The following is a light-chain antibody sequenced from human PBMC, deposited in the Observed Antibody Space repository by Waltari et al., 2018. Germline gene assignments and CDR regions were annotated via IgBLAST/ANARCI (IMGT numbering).Light chain of an antibody. Sequence: IVMTQSPATLSVSPGERATLSCRASQSVSSSLAWYQKNPGQAPRLIIYHATTRATGVPTRFSGSGSGTEFTLTISSLQSEDFAVYYCQRYNNGGKTFGPGTKLEIK. CDR2: HAT. V-gene: IGKV3-15*01. CDR1: QSVSSS. CDR3: QRYNNGGKT. J-gene: IGKJ2*01.